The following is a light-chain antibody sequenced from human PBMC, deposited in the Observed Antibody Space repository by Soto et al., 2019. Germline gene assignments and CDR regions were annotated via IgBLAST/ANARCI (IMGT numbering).Light chain of an antibody. Sequence: EIVLTQSPGTLSLSPGERATLSCRASQSVSSYLAWYQQKPGQAPRLLIYDASNRATGIPARFSGSGSGTDFTLTISSLEPEDFAVYYCQQRSTSPLGFGPGTKVDI. CDR2: DAS. J-gene: IGKJ3*01. V-gene: IGKV3-11*01. CDR1: QSVSSY. CDR3: QQRSTSPLG.